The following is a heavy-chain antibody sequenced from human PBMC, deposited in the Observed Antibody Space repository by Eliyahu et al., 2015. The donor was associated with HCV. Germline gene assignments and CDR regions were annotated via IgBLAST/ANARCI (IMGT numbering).Heavy chain of an antibody. D-gene: IGHD3-3*01. V-gene: IGHV3-23*01. CDR2: ISASGGST. Sequence: EVQLLESGGGLVQPGGSLRLSCTASXFXXSSYAMXWVRQAPGKGLKWVSAISASGGSTYYADSVKGRFIISRDNSKSTLYLLMSSLGAEDTAVYYXAKDLGDFWSFFDYWGQGTLVPRLL. J-gene: IGHJ4*02. CDR3: AKDLGDFWSFFDY. CDR1: XFXXSSYA.